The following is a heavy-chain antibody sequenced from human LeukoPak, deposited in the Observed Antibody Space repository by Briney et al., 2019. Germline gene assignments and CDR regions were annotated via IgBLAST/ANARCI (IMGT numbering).Heavy chain of an antibody. CDR2: INHSGST. V-gene: IGHV4-34*01. CDR1: GGSFSGYY. CDR3: ARHLLGGDYSEYFDY. J-gene: IGHJ4*02. Sequence: SETLSLTCAAYGGSFSGYYWSWIRQPPGKGLEWIGEINHSGSTNYNPSLKSRVTISVDTSKNQFSLKLSSVTAADTAVYYCARHLLGGDYSEYFDYWGQGTLVTVSS. D-gene: IGHD4-17*01.